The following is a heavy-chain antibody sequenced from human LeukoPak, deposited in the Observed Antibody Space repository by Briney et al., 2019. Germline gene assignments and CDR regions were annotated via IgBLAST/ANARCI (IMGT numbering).Heavy chain of an antibody. CDR1: GGTFSSYA. J-gene: IGHJ4*02. CDR3: ARAGSIAVALFDY. Sequence: EASVKVSCKASGGTFSSYAISWVRQAPGQGLEWMGGIIPIFGTANYAQKFQGRVTMTRDTSTSTVYMELSSLRSEDTAVYYCARAGSIAVALFDYWGQGTLVTVSS. D-gene: IGHD6-19*01. V-gene: IGHV1-69*05. CDR2: IIPIFGTA.